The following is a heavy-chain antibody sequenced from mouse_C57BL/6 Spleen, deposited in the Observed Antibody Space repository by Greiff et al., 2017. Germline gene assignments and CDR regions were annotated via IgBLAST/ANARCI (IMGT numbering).Heavy chain of an antibody. CDR1: GFTFTDYY. J-gene: IGHJ4*01. Sequence: EVKLVESGGGLVQPGGSLSLSCAASGFTFTDYYMSWVRQPPGKALEWLGFIRNKANGYTTEYSASVKGRFTISRDNYQSILYLQMNALRAEDSATYYCARYGPLYYAMDDWGQGTSVTVSS. CDR3: ARYGPLYYAMDD. CDR2: IRNKANGYTT. V-gene: IGHV7-3*01.